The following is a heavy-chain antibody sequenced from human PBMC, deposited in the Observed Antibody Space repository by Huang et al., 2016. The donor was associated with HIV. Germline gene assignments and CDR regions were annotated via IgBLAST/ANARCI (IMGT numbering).Heavy chain of an antibody. D-gene: IGHD6-25*01. CDR2: IRSKSFGGTS. CDR1: GFVFNDYT. CDR3: SPSGNDYYYFYMDV. V-gene: IGHV3-49*03. Sequence: VESGGAVIQPGQFLRLSCGGSGFVFNDYTVNWFRQAPGKGLEGISFIRSKSFGGTSKYAPSVKDRFSVSRDEARNIAYLQMDNPTVDDTAVYFCSPSGNDYYYFYMDVWGKGTSVIVSS. J-gene: IGHJ6*03.